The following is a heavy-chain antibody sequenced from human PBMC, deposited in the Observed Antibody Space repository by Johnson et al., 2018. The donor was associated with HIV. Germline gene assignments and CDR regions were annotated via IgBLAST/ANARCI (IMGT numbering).Heavy chain of an antibody. D-gene: IGHD2-15*01. CDR1: GFTFSNYW. V-gene: IGHV3-66*01. Sequence: VQLVESGGGLVQPGGSLRLSCAASGFTFSNYWMSWVHQAPGKGLEWVSVIYSGGSTYYADSVKGRFTISRDNSKNTLYLQMNSLRVEDTAGYYCGRERGISGGFDFWGQGTRVSVSS. CDR3: GRERGISGGFDF. J-gene: IGHJ3*01. CDR2: IYSGGST.